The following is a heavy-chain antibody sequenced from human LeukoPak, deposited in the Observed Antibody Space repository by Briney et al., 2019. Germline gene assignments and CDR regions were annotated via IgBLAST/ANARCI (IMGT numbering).Heavy chain of an antibody. V-gene: IGHV4-34*01. CDR1: GGSFSGYY. CDR2: INHSGST. CDR3: AXXXIFSGWYSGST. J-gene: IGHJ5*02. Sequence: KSSETLSLTCAVYGGSFSGYYWSWIRQPPGKGLEWIGEINHSGSTNYNPSLKSRVTISVDTSKNQFSLKLSSVTAADTAVYYCAXXXIFSGWYSGSTWGQGTLVTVSS. D-gene: IGHD6-19*01.